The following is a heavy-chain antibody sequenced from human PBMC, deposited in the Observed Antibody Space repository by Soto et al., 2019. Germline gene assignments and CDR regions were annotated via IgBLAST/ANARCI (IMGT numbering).Heavy chain of an antibody. J-gene: IGHJ4*02. Sequence: QVQLQESGPGLVKPSQTLSLTCTVSGGSISSGAYYWSWIRQHPGKGLEWIGYIYYSGSTYYNPSLKSRITTSVDTSKNQFSLKLSSVTAADTAVYYCARYGGVRGVIADFWGQGTLVTVSS. V-gene: IGHV4-31*03. CDR1: GGSISSGAYY. CDR2: IYYSGST. CDR3: ARYGGVRGVIADF. D-gene: IGHD3-10*01.